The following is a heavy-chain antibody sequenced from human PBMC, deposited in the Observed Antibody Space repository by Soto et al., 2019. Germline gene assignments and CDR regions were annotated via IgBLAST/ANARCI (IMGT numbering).Heavy chain of an antibody. J-gene: IGHJ3*02. Sequence: ASVKVSCKASGYTFTSYGISWVRQAPGQGLEWMGWISAYNGNTNYAQKLQGRVTMTTDTSTSTAYMELRSLRSGDTAVYYCARDLGLYYDFWSGYPTWDAFDIWGQGTMVTVSS. V-gene: IGHV1-18*01. CDR1: GYTFTSYG. CDR2: ISAYNGNT. D-gene: IGHD3-3*01. CDR3: ARDLGLYYDFWSGYPTWDAFDI.